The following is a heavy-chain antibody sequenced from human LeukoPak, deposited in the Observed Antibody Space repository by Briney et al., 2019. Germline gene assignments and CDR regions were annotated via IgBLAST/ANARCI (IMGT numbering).Heavy chain of an antibody. Sequence: GGSLRLSCAASGFTFSSYAMSWVRQAPGKGLEWVSVIYSGGSTYYADSVKGRFTISRDNSKNTLYLQMNSLRAEDTAVYYCARDFGNGYYYYYGMDVWGQGTTVTVSS. J-gene: IGHJ6*02. CDR1: GFTFSSYA. CDR3: ARDFGNGYYYYYGMDV. CDR2: IYSGGST. D-gene: IGHD2-8*01. V-gene: IGHV3-66*01.